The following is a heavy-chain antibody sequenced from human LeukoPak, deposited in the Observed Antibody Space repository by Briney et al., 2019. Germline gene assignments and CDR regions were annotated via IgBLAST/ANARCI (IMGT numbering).Heavy chain of an antibody. Sequence: GGSLRLSCAASGFNFRTYSMNWVRQAPGKGLEWVSHIGSGITYADSVKGRFTISRDNAKNSLYLQMNSLRAEDTAVYYCARDQGYCSGGSCLDAFDIWGQGTMVTVSS. CDR2: IGSGIT. CDR3: ARDQGYCSGGSCLDAFDI. J-gene: IGHJ3*02. V-gene: IGHV3-48*04. D-gene: IGHD2-15*01. CDR1: GFNFRTYS.